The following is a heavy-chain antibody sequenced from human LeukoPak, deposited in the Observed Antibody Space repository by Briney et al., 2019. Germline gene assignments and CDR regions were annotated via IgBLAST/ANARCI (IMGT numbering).Heavy chain of an antibody. CDR3: ARAAMYYDGSGYGHLDV. V-gene: IGHV4-4*02. J-gene: IGHJ6*02. CDR2: IHHSGSA. CDR1: GDSISSSNG. D-gene: IGHD3-22*01. Sequence: GTLSLTCAVSGDSISSSNGWSWVRQPPGKGLEWIGEIHHSGSANYKSSLKSRVTMSVDKSANQFSLKLSSVTATDTAVYYCARAAMYYDGSGYGHLDVWGQGTTVTVSS.